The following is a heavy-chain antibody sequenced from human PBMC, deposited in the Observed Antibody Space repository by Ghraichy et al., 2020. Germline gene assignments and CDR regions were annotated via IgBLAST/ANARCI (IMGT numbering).Heavy chain of an antibody. CDR2: ISKSGNP. CDR3: ARVGGHMGATNALVY. Sequence: ASVKVSCKASGYSFTDYSMDWVRQAPGQGLEWMGWISKSGNPTYAPGFTGRFVFSVDTSVRTTHMEISSLKAEDTAIYYCARVGGHMGATNALVYWGQGTLVTVSS. V-gene: IGHV7-4-1*02. CDR1: GYSFTDYS. J-gene: IGHJ4*02. D-gene: IGHD1-26*01.